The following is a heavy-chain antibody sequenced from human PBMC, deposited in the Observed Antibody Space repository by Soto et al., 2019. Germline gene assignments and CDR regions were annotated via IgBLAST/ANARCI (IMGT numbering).Heavy chain of an antibody. V-gene: IGHV3-74*01. CDR2: IDHDGPT. CDR3: ERDSQGDY. CDR1: GFTFSNYW. J-gene: IGHJ4*02. Sequence: EVQLVESGGGLVQPGGSLRLSCAGSGFTFSNYWMHWVRQAPGKGLECVSRIDHDGPTDYADSVRGRVTISRDNAENTLYLHMNSLRPEDTAVYYCERDSQGDYWGQGTMVTVSS.